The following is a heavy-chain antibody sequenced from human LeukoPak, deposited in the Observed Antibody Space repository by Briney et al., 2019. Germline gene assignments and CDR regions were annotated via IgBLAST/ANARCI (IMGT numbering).Heavy chain of an antibody. V-gene: IGHV1-8*03. CDR3: AIQYEKDAFDI. CDR1: GYTFTSYD. CDR2: MNPNSGNT. J-gene: IGHJ3*02. D-gene: IGHD5-24*01. Sequence: ASVKVSCKASGYTFTSYDINWVRQATGQGLEWMGWMNPNSGNTGYAQKFQGRVTITRNTSISTAYMGLSSLRSEDTAVYYCAIQYEKDAFDIWGQGTMVTASS.